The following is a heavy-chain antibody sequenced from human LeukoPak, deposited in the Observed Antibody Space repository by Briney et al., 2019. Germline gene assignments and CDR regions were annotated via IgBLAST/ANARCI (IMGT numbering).Heavy chain of an antibody. CDR2: INPNSGGT. D-gene: IGHD6-13*01. Sequence: GASVKVSCKASGYTFTDYYMHWVRQAPGQGLEWMGWINPNSGGTKYAQKFQGRVTMTRDTSVTTAYMELSSLRSDDTAVYYCARGHTSSHSDYWGQGTLVTVSS. J-gene: IGHJ4*02. CDR1: GYTFTDYY. V-gene: IGHV1-2*02. CDR3: ARGHTSSHSDY.